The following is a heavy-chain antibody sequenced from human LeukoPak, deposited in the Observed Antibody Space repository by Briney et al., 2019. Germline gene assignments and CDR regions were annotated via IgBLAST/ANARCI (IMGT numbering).Heavy chain of an antibody. J-gene: IGHJ4*02. CDR1: RFTFSVHW. D-gene: IGHD3-10*01. CDR3: AKDRRRLWFGESAHDY. Sequence: GGSLRLSCAASRFTFSVHWMHWVRQAPGKGLEWVSRINPDESDKAYADSVKGRFTISRDNAKNTLYLQMNSLRAEDTAVYYCAKDRRRLWFGESAHDYWGQGTLVTVSS. V-gene: IGHV3-74*01. CDR2: INPDESDK.